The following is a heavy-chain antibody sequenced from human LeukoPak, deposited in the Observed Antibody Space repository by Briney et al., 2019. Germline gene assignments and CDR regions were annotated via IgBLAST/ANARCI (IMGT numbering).Heavy chain of an antibody. CDR1: GGSFSGYY. CDR3: ARDGIRYFDWKHYFDY. Sequence: PSETLSLTCAVYGGSFSGYYWSWIRQPPVKGLKWIGEINHSGSTNYNPSLKSRVTISVDTSKNQFSLKLSSVTAADTALYYRARDGIRYFDWKHYFDYWGQGTLVTVSS. CDR2: INHSGST. D-gene: IGHD3-9*01. J-gene: IGHJ4*02. V-gene: IGHV4-34*01.